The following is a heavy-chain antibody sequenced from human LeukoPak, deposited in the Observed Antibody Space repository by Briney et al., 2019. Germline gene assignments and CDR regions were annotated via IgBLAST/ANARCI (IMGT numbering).Heavy chain of an antibody. CDR3: AKPPYYYDSSGYYGPFDY. CDR1: EFSVGSNY. Sequence: PGGSLRLSCAASEFSVGSNYMTWVRQAPGKGLEWVSLIYSGGSTYYADSVKGRFTISRDNSKNTLYLQMNSLRAEDTAVYYCAKPPYYYDSSGYYGPFDYWGQGTLVTVSS. V-gene: IGHV3-53*01. J-gene: IGHJ4*02. D-gene: IGHD3-22*01. CDR2: IYSGGST.